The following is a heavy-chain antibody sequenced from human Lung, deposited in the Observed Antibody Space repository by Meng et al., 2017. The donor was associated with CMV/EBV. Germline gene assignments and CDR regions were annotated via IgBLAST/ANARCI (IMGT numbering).Heavy chain of an antibody. Sequence: SCAASGFTFNTYAMNWVRQAPGKGLEWVAFIRFDASNKYYADCVKGRFTISRDNFKNTLFLQMNSLRPEDTAVYYCVKGIYPRTYYYYYYGLDVXGQGXSVTVSS. CDR3: VKGIYPRTYYYYYYGLDV. CDR1: GFTFNTYA. V-gene: IGHV3-30*02. CDR2: IRFDASNK. J-gene: IGHJ6*02. D-gene: IGHD1-7*01.